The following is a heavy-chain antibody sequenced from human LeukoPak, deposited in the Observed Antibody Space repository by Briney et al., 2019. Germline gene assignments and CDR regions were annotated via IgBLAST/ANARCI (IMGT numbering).Heavy chain of an antibody. CDR3: ARAFGYYDFWSGYYFRWFDP. J-gene: IGHJ5*02. D-gene: IGHD3-3*01. CDR2: IYYNGST. CDR1: DGSLISGDYY. Sequence: SHTLSLTCTVSDGSLISGDYYWSWSRQPPVKGLERLGYIYYNGSTYYNPSLKSRVTISVDTSKNQFSLKLSSVTAADTAVYYCARAFGYYDFWSGYYFRWFDPWGQGTLVTVSS. V-gene: IGHV4-30-4*01.